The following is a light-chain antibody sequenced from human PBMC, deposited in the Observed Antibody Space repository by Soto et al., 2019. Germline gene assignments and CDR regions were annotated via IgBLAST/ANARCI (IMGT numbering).Light chain of an antibody. CDR1: SSDVGGYKF. Sequence: QSVLTQPASVSASPGQSITISCTGTSSDVGGYKFVSWYQHHPGKAPKLMIYEVNNRPSGASNRFSGSKSGNTASLTISGLQPEDEADYYCLSYTSANTRVFGGGTKVTVL. CDR2: EVN. J-gene: IGLJ3*02. V-gene: IGLV2-14*01. CDR3: LSYTSANTRV.